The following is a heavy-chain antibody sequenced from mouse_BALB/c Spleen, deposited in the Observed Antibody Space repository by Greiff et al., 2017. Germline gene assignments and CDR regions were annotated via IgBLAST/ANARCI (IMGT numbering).Heavy chain of an antibody. D-gene: IGHD1-1*01. CDR1: GFTFSSYT. Sequence: EVKVVESGGGLVQPGGSLKLSCAASGFTFSSYTMSWVRQTPEKRLEWVAYISNGGGSTYYPDTVKGRFTISRDNAKNTLYLQMSSLKSEDTAMYYCARHLYYGSSYYAMDYWGQGTSVTVSS. CDR2: ISNGGGST. J-gene: IGHJ4*01. CDR3: ARHLYYGSSYYAMDY. V-gene: IGHV5-12-2*01.